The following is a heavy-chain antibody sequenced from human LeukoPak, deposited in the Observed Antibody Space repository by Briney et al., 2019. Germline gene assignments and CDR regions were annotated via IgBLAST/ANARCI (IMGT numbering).Heavy chain of an antibody. D-gene: IGHD3-10*01. J-gene: IGHJ3*02. Sequence: PGGSLRLSCAASGFTFSRYWMHWVRQAPGKGLVWVSRINSDGSSTSYADSVKGRFTISRDNAKNTLYLQVNSLRAEDTAVYYCARGMYCYGSGSYYRVDSFDIWGQGTMVTVSS. V-gene: IGHV3-74*01. CDR2: INSDGSST. CDR1: GFTFSRYW. CDR3: ARGMYCYGSGSYYRVDSFDI.